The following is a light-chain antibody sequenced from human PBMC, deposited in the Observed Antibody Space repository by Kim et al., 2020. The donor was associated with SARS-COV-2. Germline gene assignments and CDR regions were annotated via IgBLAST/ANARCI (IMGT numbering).Light chain of an antibody. J-gene: IGLJ2*01. Sequence: GHSVTISCTGTSSDVGGYNYVSWYQQPPGKAPKLMIYEVSKRPSGVPDRFSGSKSGNTASLTVSGLQAEDEADYYCSSYAGSNNLVFGGGTQLTVL. V-gene: IGLV2-8*01. CDR1: SSDVGGYNY. CDR2: EVS. CDR3: SSYAGSNNLV.